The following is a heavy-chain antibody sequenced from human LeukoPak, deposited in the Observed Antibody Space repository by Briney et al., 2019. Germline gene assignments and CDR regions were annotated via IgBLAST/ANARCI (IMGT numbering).Heavy chain of an antibody. CDR2: ISGSGGST. CDR1: GFKFSSYS. CDR3: ATARRSDGWCVDS. D-gene: IGHD5-24*01. Sequence: PGGSLRLSCAASGFKFSSYSMKWVRQAPGKGLEWVSVISGSGGSTYYAASVQGRFTISRDNSKNTLYLQMNGLRAEDTAVYYCATARRSDGWCVDSWGQGTLVTVSS. V-gene: IGHV3-23*01. J-gene: IGHJ4*02.